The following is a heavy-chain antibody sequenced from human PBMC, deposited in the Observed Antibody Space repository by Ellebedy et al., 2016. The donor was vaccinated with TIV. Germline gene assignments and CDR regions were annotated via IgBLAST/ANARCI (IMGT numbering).Heavy chain of an antibody. V-gene: IGHV3-48*01. CDR1: GFTFNSYS. CDR3: ARDAMIWIFDS. CDR2: ISKSDTT. J-gene: IGHJ4*02. D-gene: IGHD3-22*01. Sequence: GESLKISCAASGFTFNSYSMNWVRQAQGKGMEWISYISKSDTTYYADSVRGRFTISRDNAKRSLYLQMNSLRLEDTAVYYCARDAMIWIFDSWGQGTLVTVSS.